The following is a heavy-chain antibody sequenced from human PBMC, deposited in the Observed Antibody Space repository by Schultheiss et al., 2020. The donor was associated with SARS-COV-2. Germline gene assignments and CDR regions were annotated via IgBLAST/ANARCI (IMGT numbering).Heavy chain of an antibody. CDR1: GFTFDDYA. CDR2: ISWNSGSI. V-gene: IGHV3-9*01. Sequence: GGSLRLSCAASGFTFDDYAMHWVRQAPGKGLEWVSGISWNSGSIGYADSVKGRFTISRDNSKNTLYLQMNSLRAEDTAVYYCARAAYSSGWYGLDYWGQGTLVTVSS. CDR3: ARAAYSSGWYGLDY. J-gene: IGHJ4*02. D-gene: IGHD6-19*01.